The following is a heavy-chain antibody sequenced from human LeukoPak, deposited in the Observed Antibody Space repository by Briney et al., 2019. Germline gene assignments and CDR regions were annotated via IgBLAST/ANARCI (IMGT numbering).Heavy chain of an antibody. V-gene: IGHV1-18*01. D-gene: IGHD2-15*01. CDR3: AREYCSGGSCYSSYYFDY. CDR2: ISAYNGNI. Sequence: GASVKVSCKASGYTFTSYGISWVRQAPGQGLEWMGWISAYNGNINYAQKLQGRVTMTTDTSTSTAYMELRSLRSEDTAVYYCAREYCSGGSCYSSYYFDYWGQGTLVTVSS. CDR1: GYTFTSYG. J-gene: IGHJ4*02.